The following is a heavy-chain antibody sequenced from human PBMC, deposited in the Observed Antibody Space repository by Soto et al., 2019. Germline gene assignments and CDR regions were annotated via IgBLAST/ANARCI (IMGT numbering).Heavy chain of an antibody. CDR1: GFTLSNYW. CDR2: INNDGSTT. D-gene: IGHD3-10*01. CDR3: VRIRWGDGHRFGY. Sequence: EVQLVESGGVLVQPGGSLRLSCTASGFTLSNYWMHWVRQAPGKGLVWGSRINNDGSTTTYVDSVKGRFTISRNNDKNTLDLQMISLRDEDTAVYYCVRIRWGDGHRFGYWGQGTLVTVSS. J-gene: IGHJ4*02. V-gene: IGHV3-74*01.